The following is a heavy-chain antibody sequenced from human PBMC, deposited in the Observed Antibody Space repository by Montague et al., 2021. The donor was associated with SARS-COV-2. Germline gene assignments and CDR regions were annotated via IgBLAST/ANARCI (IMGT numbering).Heavy chain of an antibody. CDR3: ASPGGYCTGGSCYYVY. CDR2: IYYSGST. CDR1: VSSNSAA. J-gene: IGHJ4*02. D-gene: IGHD2-15*01. Sequence: VSSNSAAWNWIRQSPGKGLEWIGYIYYSGSTNYNPSLKSRVTISIDTSKNQFSLELSSVTAADMAVYYCASPGGYCTGGSCYYVYWGQGTLVTVSS. V-gene: IGHV4-59*01.